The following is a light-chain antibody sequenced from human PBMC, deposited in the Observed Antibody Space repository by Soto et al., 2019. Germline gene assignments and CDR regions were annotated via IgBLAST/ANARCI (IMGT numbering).Light chain of an antibody. CDR1: SSDVGGYKY. V-gene: IGLV2-14*01. Sequence: QSVLTQPASVSGAPGQSITISCTGTSSDVGGYKYVSWYQQHPDKAPKLLIYEVSNRPSGVSSRFSGSKAGNKASLTISGRLVEDEADYDCSSYTTTSPYVFGSGTKGTVL. CDR3: SSYTTTSPYV. J-gene: IGLJ1*01. CDR2: EVS.